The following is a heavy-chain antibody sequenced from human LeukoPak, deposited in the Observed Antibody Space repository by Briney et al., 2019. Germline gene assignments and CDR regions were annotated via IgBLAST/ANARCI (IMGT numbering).Heavy chain of an antibody. CDR3: AKDGGQGADY. J-gene: IGHJ4*02. Sequence: PGGSLTLSRAASGLSFISYAMSSVRQAPGKGRGWVSGISGSDGSTYNADSVKGPFTISRDNSKNTLYLQMNSLRAEDMAVYYCAKDGGQGADYWGQGTLVSVSS. D-gene: IGHD3-16*01. CDR1: GLSFISYA. CDR2: ISGSDGST. V-gene: IGHV3-23*01.